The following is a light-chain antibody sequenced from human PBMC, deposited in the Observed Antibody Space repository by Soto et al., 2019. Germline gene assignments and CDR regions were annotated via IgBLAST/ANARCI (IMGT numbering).Light chain of an antibody. Sequence: DIQMTQSPSTLSAPVGGRVTITCRASRGISDSLAWYQQKPGKAPKLLIYEASSLKSGVPSRFSGSRSGTEYTLTISSLQPDDFATYYCQQYNGYWTFGQGTKVEIK. CDR2: EAS. CDR1: RGISDS. J-gene: IGKJ1*01. V-gene: IGKV1-5*03. CDR3: QQYNGYWT.